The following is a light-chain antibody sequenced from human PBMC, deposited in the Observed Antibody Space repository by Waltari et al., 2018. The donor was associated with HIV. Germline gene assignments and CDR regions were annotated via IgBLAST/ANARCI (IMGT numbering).Light chain of an antibody. Sequence: QSVLTQPPSASGTPGQRVNISCSGGSSNIGSNPVNWYRQFPGEAPKLLIYTNSQRPSGVPDRFSGSKSCTSASLAISGLQSEDEADFCCAVWDDSLRSVLFGGGTRLTVL. CDR3: AVWDDSLRSVL. J-gene: IGLJ3*02. CDR1: SSNIGSNP. CDR2: TNS. V-gene: IGLV1-44*01.